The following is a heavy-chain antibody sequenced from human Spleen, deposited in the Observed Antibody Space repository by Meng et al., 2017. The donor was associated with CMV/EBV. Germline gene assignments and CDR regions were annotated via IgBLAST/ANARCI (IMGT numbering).Heavy chain of an antibody. D-gene: IGHD3-10*01. Sequence: ASVKVSCKASGYTFTNYYMHWVRQAPGQGLEWMGRISAYNTNTDYAQKFQGRVTMTTDTSTSTASMELRSLRSDDTAVYYCARLKKSILWFRELLEQDYWGQGTLVTVSS. CDR2: ISAYNTNT. J-gene: IGHJ4*02. V-gene: IGHV1-18*04. CDR3: ARLKKSILWFRELLEQDY. CDR1: GYTFTNYY.